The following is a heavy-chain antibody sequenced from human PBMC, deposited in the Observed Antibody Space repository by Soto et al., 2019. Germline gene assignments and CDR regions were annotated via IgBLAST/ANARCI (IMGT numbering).Heavy chain of an antibody. V-gene: IGHV4-34*01. CDR1: GRSFSGYY. D-gene: IGHD3-3*01. Sequence: SETLSLTCAVYGRSFSGYYWSWIRQPPGKGLEWIGEINHSGSTNYNPSLKSRVTISVDTSKNQFSLKLSSVPAADTPVYYCARPPLYYDFWSGYAFDIWGQGTMVTVSS. J-gene: IGHJ3*02. CDR3: ARPPLYYDFWSGYAFDI. CDR2: INHSGST.